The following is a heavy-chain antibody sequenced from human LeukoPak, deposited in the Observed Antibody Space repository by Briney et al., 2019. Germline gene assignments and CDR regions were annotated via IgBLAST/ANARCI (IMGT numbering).Heavy chain of an antibody. CDR3: AANHPAYDSSGSSLDY. CDR1: GFTLSSYA. Sequence: GGSLTLSCAASGFTLSSYAMSWVRQAPGKGPEWVSDISCSGGSIYYADSEKGRLTISRDNTNNTLYLQKKSLRAEDTAVYYCAANHPAYDSSGSSLDYWGQGTLVTVSS. V-gene: IGHV3-23*01. D-gene: IGHD3-22*01. CDR2: ISCSGGSI. J-gene: IGHJ4*02.